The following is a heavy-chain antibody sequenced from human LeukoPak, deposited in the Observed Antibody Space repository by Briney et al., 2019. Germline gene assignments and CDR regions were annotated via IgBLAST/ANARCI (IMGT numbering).Heavy chain of an antibody. J-gene: IGHJ6*02. CDR2: ISGSGSNI. Sequence: GGSLRLSCVASGFPFSDYYMSWIRQAPGKGLDWVSYISGSGSNIYYADSVKGRFTISRDNAKNSLHLQMNSLRAEDTAVYYCARGFDCSSTSCSCMDVWGQGTTVTISS. CDR1: GFPFSDYY. D-gene: IGHD2-2*01. CDR3: ARGFDCSSTSCSCMDV. V-gene: IGHV3-11*01.